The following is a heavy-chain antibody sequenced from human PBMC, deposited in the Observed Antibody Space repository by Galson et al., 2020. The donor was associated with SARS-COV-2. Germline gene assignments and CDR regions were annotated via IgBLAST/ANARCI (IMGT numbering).Heavy chain of an antibody. CDR1: GYMFPNYG. CDR2: TSAYNGNT. CDR3: ARAPMAEPLNWFDL. Sequence: ASVKVSCKASGYMFPNYGIIWVRQAPGQGLEWMGWTSAYNGNTNYAQHLQGRVTMTTDTSTYTAYMDLRSLTSDDTAVYYCARAPMAEPLNWFDLWGQGTLVTVSS. D-gene: IGHD2-2*01. J-gene: IGHJ5*02. V-gene: IGHV1-18*01.